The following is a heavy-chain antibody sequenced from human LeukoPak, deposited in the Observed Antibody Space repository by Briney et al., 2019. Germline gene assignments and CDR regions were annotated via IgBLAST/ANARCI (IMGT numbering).Heavy chain of an antibody. CDR3: ARGPITTRSHFDY. Sequence: ASVKVSCTASGGTFSSYAISWVRQAPGQGLEWMGGIIPIFATANYAQKFQGRVTITADESTSTAYMELSSLRSEDTAVYYCARGPITTRSHFDYWGQGTLVTVSS. J-gene: IGHJ4*02. CDR2: IIPIFATA. D-gene: IGHD3-22*01. V-gene: IGHV1-69*13. CDR1: GGTFSSYA.